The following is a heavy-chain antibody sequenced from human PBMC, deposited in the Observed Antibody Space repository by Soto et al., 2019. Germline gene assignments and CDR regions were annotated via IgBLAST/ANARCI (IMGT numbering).Heavy chain of an antibody. D-gene: IGHD3-22*01. J-gene: IGHJ4*02. CDR2: IKPDGSDE. V-gene: IGHV3-7*03. CDR3: ERARDSSSNYCLDS. CDR1: GIVFSNYW. Sequence: GGSLRLSCAASGIVFSNYWMTWVRQAPGKGLEWVANIKPDGSDEYYVESVKGRFTISADKSIGTAYLQWSSLQASDTAVYYCERARDSSSNYCLDSWGQGTLVTVSS.